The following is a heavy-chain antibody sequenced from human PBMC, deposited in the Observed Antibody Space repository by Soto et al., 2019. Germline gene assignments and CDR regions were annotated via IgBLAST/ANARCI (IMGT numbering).Heavy chain of an antibody. CDR3: ARDTGRGYDFWSGYQHYYYYGMDV. V-gene: IGHV3-11*06. CDR1: GFTFSDHY. CDR2: SSNSGSFT. J-gene: IGHJ6*02. D-gene: IGHD3-3*01. Sequence: GGSLRLSCAASGFTFSDHYMSWIRRAPGKGLEWIGYSSNSGSFTRYVDSVKGRFTISRDNAKNSLYLQMNSLRAEDTAVYYCARDTGRGYDFWSGYQHYYYYGMDVWGQGTTVTVSS.